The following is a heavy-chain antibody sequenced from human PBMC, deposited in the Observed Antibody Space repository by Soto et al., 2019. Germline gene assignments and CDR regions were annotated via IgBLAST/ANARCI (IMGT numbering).Heavy chain of an antibody. CDR3: ATIAYYYYGMDV. V-gene: IGHV1-24*01. D-gene: IGHD2-21*01. CDR2: FDPEDGET. J-gene: IGHJ6*02. CDR1: GYTLTELS. Sequence: AASVKVSWKVSGYTLTELSMHWVRQAPGKGLEWMGGFDPEDGETIYARKFQGRVTMTEDTSTDTAYMELSSLRSEDTAVYYCATIAYYYYGMDVWGQGTTVTVSS.